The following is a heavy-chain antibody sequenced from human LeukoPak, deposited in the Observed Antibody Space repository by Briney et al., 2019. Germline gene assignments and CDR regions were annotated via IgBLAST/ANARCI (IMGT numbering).Heavy chain of an antibody. CDR2: ISSSSSYI. CDR1: GSTFSSYS. V-gene: IGHV3-21*01. Sequence: GGSLRLSCAASGSTFSSYSMNWVRQAPGKGLEWVSSISSSSSYIYYADSVKGRFTISRDNAKNSLYLQMNSLRAEDTAVYYCARGQSDYGGNSPSYWGQGTLVTVSS. J-gene: IGHJ4*02. CDR3: ARGQSDYGGNSPSY. D-gene: IGHD4-23*01.